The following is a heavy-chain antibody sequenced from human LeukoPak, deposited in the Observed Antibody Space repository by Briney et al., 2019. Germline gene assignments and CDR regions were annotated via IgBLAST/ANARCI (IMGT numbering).Heavy chain of an antibody. CDR3: ARGRDFGLAATRCFDY. J-gene: IGHJ4*02. D-gene: IGHD2-15*01. V-gene: IGHV4-34*01. CDR1: SGSFSGYY. Sequence: PETLSLTCAVYSGSFSGYYGSWIPQPPGKGLEGIGEINHSGSTNYNPSLKSRVTISVATSKNQFSLTLSSVTAADTAVYYCARGRDFGLAATRCFDYWGQGTLVTVSS. CDR2: INHSGST.